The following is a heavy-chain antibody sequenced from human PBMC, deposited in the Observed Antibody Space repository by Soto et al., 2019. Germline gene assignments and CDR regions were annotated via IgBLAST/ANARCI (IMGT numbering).Heavy chain of an antibody. D-gene: IGHD3-9*01. J-gene: IGHJ6*02. CDR2: IYPGDSDT. V-gene: IGHV5-51*01. Sequence: PGESLKISCKGSGYSFTSYWIGWVRQMPGKGLEWMGIIYPGDSDTRYSPSFQGQVTISADKSISTAYLQWSSLKASDTAMYYCARHVRYSDWLPPAGMDVWGQGTRVTVSS. CDR1: GYSFTSYW. CDR3: ARHVRYSDWLPPAGMDV.